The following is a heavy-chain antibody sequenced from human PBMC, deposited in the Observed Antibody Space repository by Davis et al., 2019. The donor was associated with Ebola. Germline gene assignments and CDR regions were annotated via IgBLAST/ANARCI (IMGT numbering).Heavy chain of an antibody. V-gene: IGHV5-51*01. CDR3: AGGGDIVATHFDY. CDR2: IYPGDSDT. J-gene: IGHJ4*02. D-gene: IGHD5-12*01. CDR1: GYSFTSYW. Sequence: GESLMISCQGSGYSFTSYWIGCVRQMHGKGLEWMRIIYPGDSDTRYSPSFQGQVTISADKSISTAYLQWSSLKAADTAMYYCAGGGDIVATHFDYWGQGTLVTVSS.